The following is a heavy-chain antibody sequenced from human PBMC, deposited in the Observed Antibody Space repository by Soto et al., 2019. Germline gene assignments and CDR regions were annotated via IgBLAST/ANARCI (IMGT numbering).Heavy chain of an antibody. D-gene: IGHD3-10*01. CDR3: VRDLAGSGSYYPDS. CDR1: GYNFINYG. J-gene: IGHJ4*02. CDR2: IRVHNGNT. Sequence: QVHLVQSGVEVKKPGASVKVSCKASGYNFINYGITWVRQAPGQGLGWMGWIRVHNGNTNYAQKLEGRVTMATDTSTSTAYIELSSLSSDDTAVYYCVRDLAGSGSYYPDSWGPGPLVTVSS. V-gene: IGHV1-18*01.